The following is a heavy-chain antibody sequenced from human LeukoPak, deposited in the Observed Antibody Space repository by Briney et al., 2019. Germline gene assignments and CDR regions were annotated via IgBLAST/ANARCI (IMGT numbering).Heavy chain of an antibody. CDR1: GGSISSGGYY. J-gene: IGHJ4*02. V-gene: IGHV4-31*03. CDR3: ARVDWQVFDY. Sequence: PSETLSLTCTVSGGSISSGGYYWSWIRQHPGKGLEWIGYIYYSGSTYYNPSLKSRVTISVDTSKNQFSLKLSFVTAADTAVYYCARVDWQVFDYWGQGTLVTVSS. D-gene: IGHD3-9*01. CDR2: IYYSGST.